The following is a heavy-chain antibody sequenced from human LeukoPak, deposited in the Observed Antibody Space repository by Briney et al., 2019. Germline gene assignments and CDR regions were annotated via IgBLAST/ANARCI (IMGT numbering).Heavy chain of an antibody. V-gene: IGHV3-48*02. CDR3: ARDWEAVAGPFDY. CDR1: GFTFSSYS. CDR2: ISSSTI. D-gene: IGHD6-19*01. Sequence: PGGSLRLSCAASGFTFSSYSMNWVRQAPGKGLEWVSYISSSTIYYADSVKGRFTISRDNAKNSLYLQMNSLRDEDTAVYYCARDWEAVAGPFDYWGQGTLVAVSS. J-gene: IGHJ4*02.